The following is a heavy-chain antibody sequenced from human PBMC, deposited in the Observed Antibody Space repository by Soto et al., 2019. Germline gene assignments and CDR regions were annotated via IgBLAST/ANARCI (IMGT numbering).Heavy chain of an antibody. Sequence: PSETLSLTCTASGDTVSSTRWWSWVRLSPGRGLEWIGDIYHLGTTNYNPSLKRRVSISLDKSKNQFSLKLTSVTAADTAVYFCARTGKFYYYDMSGLPFDPWGPGVLVTVSS. D-gene: IGHD3-22*01. J-gene: IGHJ5*02. V-gene: IGHV4-4*02. CDR2: IYHLGTT. CDR3: ARTGKFYYYDMSGLPFDP. CDR1: GDTVSSTRW.